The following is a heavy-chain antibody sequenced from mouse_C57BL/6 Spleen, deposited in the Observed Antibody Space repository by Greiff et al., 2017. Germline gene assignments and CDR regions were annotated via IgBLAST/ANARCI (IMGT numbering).Heavy chain of an antibody. D-gene: IGHD3-2*02. V-gene: IGHV1-81*01. CDR2: IYPRSGNT. CDR3: ARSGSPQTAQATYYFDY. Sequence: QVQLKQSGAELARPGASVKLSCKASGYTFTSYGISWVKQRTGQGLEWIGEIYPRSGNTYYNEKFKGKATLTADKSSSTAYMELRSLTSEDSAVYFCARSGSPQTAQATYYFDYWGQGTTLTVSS. CDR1: GYTFTSYG. J-gene: IGHJ2*01.